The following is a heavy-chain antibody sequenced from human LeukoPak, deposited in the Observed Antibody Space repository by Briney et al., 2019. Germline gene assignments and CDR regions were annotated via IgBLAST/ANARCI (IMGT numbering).Heavy chain of an antibody. CDR1: GFTFTNAW. CDR2: IKSKADGGIS. Sequence: GGSLRLSCAASGFTFTNAWMNWVRQAPGKGLEWVGRIKSKADGGISDYAKPVKGRFTFSRDDPKKTLYLPMNSLKTEDTGVYSCTTTYHYDSSPGSFDYWGQGPLVTVSS. D-gene: IGHD3-22*01. J-gene: IGHJ4*02. V-gene: IGHV3-15*01. CDR3: TTTYHYDSSPGSFDY.